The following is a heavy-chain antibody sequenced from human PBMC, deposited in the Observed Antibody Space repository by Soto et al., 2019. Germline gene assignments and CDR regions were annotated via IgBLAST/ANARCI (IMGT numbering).Heavy chain of an antibody. CDR3: ARHGRGTTVTTRLFFFDY. V-gene: IGHV4-59*08. CDR2: IYYSGST. J-gene: IGHJ4*01. Sequence: QVQLQESGPGLVKPSETLSLTCTVSGGSISSYYWSWIRQPPGKGLEWIGYIYYSGSTNYNPSLKSRVTISVDTSKNQFSLKLSSVTAADTAVYYCARHGRGTTVTTRLFFFDYWGHGTLVTVSS. D-gene: IGHD4-17*01. CDR1: GGSISSYY.